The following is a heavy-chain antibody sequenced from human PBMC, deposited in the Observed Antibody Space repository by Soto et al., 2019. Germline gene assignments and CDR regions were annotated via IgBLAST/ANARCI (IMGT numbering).Heavy chain of an antibody. Sequence: QVQLVQSGAEVKKPGSSVKVSCKASGGTFSSYTINWVRQAPGQGLEWMGRIIPLLRIANYAQKFQGRVTITADKSTSTVYMELSRLRSEDTAVYYCARETTTVTDVDYWGQGTLVTVSS. J-gene: IGHJ4*02. CDR3: ARETTTVTDVDY. V-gene: IGHV1-69*08. CDR2: IIPLLRIA. D-gene: IGHD4-17*01. CDR1: GGTFSSYT.